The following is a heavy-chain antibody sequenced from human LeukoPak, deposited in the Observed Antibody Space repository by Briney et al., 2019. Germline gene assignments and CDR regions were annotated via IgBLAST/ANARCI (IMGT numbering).Heavy chain of an antibody. CDR1: GSTFSSYS. Sequence: GGSLRLSCAASGSTFSSYSMNWVRQAPGKGLEWVSSISSSSSYIYYADSVKGRFTISRDNAKNSLYLQMNGLRAEDTAVYYCAKGQCSSTSCYKSYYFDYWGQGTLVTVSS. CDR2: ISSSSSYI. J-gene: IGHJ4*02. D-gene: IGHD2-2*02. CDR3: AKGQCSSTSCYKSYYFDY. V-gene: IGHV3-21*01.